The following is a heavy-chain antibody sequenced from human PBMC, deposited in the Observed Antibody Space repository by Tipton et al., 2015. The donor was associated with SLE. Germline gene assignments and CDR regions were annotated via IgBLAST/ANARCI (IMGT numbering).Heavy chain of an antibody. CDR2: IYYSGST. CDR3: ARQGYYDSSAFGY. V-gene: IGHV4-59*08. D-gene: IGHD3-22*01. Sequence: TLSLTCTVSGGSISSYYWSWIRQPPGKGLEWIGYIYYSGSTNYNPSLKSRVTISVDTSKNQFSLKLSSVTAADTAVYYCARQGYYDSSAFGYWGQGILVAVSS. CDR1: GGSISSYY. J-gene: IGHJ4*02.